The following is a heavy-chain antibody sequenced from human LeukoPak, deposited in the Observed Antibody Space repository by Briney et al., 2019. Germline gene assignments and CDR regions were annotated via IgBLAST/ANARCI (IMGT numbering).Heavy chain of an antibody. V-gene: IGHV4-59*01. D-gene: IGHD3-3*01. CDR2: VYYSGST. CDR1: GGSFSGYY. CDR3: ARGRDFSSGYSFDY. Sequence: PSETLSLTCAVYGGSFSGYYWSWIWQPPGKGLEWIGYVYYSGSTEYNPSLESRVTISVDTSKNKFSLKLSSVTAADTAVYYCARGRDFSSGYSFDYWGQGILVTVSS. J-gene: IGHJ4*02.